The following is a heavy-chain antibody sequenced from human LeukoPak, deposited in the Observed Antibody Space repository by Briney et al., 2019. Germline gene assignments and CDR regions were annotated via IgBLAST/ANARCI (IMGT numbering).Heavy chain of an antibody. Sequence: SETLSLTCAVSGYSISSGYYWGWIRQPPGKGLEWIGSIYHSGSTYYNPSLKSRVTISVDTSKNQFSLKLSSVTAADTAVYYCAREGNSGSRFDYWGQGTLVTVSS. CDR2: IYHSGST. CDR3: AREGNSGSRFDY. J-gene: IGHJ4*02. V-gene: IGHV4-38-2*02. CDR1: GYSISSGYY. D-gene: IGHD1-26*01.